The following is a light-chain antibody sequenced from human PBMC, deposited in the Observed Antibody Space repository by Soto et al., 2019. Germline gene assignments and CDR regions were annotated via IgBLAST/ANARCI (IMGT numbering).Light chain of an antibody. J-gene: IGLJ2*01. Sequence: QSVLAQPASVSGSPGQSITISCAGTNRDVGGYNYVSWYQQYPGKAPKLIIYEVTYRPSGVSYRFSGSKSGNTASLTISGLQAEDEADYYCSSYSSSSALDVIFGGGTKVTVL. V-gene: IGLV2-14*01. CDR3: SSYSSSSALDVI. CDR1: NRDVGGYNY. CDR2: EVT.